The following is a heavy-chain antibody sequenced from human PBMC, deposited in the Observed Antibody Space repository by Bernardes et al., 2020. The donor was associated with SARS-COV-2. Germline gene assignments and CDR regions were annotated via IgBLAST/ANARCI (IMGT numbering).Heavy chain of an antibody. CDR2: FDPEDGAT. V-gene: IGHV1-24*01. Sequence: ASVKVSCKVSGYTLTALSMHWVRQAPGQGLEWMGGFDPEDGATIYAQKFQGRVTMTEDTAVYYCARAGPPLDFWSGPPYYYGMDVWGQGTTVTVSS. J-gene: IGHJ6*02. D-gene: IGHD3-3*01. CDR3: GMDV. CDR1: GYTLTALS.